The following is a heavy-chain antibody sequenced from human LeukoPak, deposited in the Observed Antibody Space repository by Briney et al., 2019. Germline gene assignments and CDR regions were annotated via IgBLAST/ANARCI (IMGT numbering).Heavy chain of an antibody. D-gene: IGHD2-2*01. V-gene: IGHV4-34*01. CDR2: INHSGST. CDR3: ARESTGPFDY. CDR1: GGSFSGYY. Sequence: SETLSLTCAVYGGSFSGYYWSWTRQPPGKGLEWIGEINHSGSTNYNPSLKSRVTISVDTSKNQFSLKLSSVTAADTAVYYCARESTGPFDYWGQGTLVTVSS. J-gene: IGHJ4*02.